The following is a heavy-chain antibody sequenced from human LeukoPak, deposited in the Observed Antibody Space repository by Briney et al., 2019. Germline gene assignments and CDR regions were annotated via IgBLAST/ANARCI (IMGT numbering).Heavy chain of an antibody. CDR3: ARVHPGYKSAFLRAFDM. Sequence: ASVKVSCKASGYTFTSYYMHWVRQAPGQGLEWLGWMNPKNGNTGYAQKFRGRVTITRDTSESIAYMELSGLRFDDTAVYYCARVHPGYKSAFLRAFDMWGQGTMVIVSS. CDR1: GYTFTSYY. D-gene: IGHD1-14*01. J-gene: IGHJ3*02. V-gene: IGHV1-8*01. CDR2: MNPKNGNT.